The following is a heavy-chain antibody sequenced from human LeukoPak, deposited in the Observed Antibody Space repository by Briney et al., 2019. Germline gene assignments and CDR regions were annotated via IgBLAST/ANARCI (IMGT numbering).Heavy chain of an antibody. CDR2: IIPIFGTA. J-gene: IGHJ4*02. V-gene: IGHV1-69*06. CDR1: GGTFSSHA. Sequence: GASVKVSCKASGGTFSSHAISWVRQAPGQGLEWMGAIIPIFGTANYAQKFQGRVTITADKSTSTAYMELSSLRSEDTAVYYCARERPNGALTAIDYWGQGTLVTVSS. CDR3: ARERPNGALTAIDY. D-gene: IGHD4-17*01.